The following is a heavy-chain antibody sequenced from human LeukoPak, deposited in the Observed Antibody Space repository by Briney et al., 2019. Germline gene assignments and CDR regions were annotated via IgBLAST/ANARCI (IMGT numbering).Heavy chain of an antibody. CDR3: ARDSSSWSGNFYYYYGMDV. CDR1: GGSISSGGYY. J-gene: IGHJ6*02. V-gene: IGHV4-31*03. D-gene: IGHD6-13*01. CDR2: IYYSGST. Sequence: SETLSLTCTVSGGSISSGGYYWSWIRQHPGKGLEWIGYIYYSGSTYYNPSLKSRVTISVDTSKNQFSLKLSSVTAADTAVYYCARDSSSWSGNFYYYYGMDVWGQGTTVTVSS.